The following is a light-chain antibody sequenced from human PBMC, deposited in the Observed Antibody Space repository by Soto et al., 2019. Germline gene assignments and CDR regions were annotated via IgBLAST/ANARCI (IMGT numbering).Light chain of an antibody. CDR1: QSVSSSY. J-gene: IGKJ1*01. Sequence: EIVMTQSSATLSVSPGERATLSCRASQSVSSSYLAWYQQKPGQAPRLLIYGASNRATGIPDRFSGSGSGTDFTLTISRLEPEDFAVYYCQQFGTSPVTFGQGTKVDIK. CDR3: QQFGTSPVT. V-gene: IGKV3-20*01. CDR2: GAS.